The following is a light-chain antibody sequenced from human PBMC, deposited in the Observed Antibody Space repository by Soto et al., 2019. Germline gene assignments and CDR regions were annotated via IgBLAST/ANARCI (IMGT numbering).Light chain of an antibody. Sequence: IVLTQSPGTLSLSPGERATLSCRASQSVSSSYLAWYQQKPGQAPRLLIYGASSRATGIPDRFSGSESGTDCTLTISRLEPEDFAVYYWQQYGSSPPVTFGQGTRLEIK. J-gene: IGKJ5*01. CDR2: GAS. CDR1: QSVSSSY. V-gene: IGKV3-20*01. CDR3: QQYGSSPPVT.